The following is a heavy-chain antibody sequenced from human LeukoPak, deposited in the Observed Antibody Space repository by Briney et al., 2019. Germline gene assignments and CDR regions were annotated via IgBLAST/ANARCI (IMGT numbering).Heavy chain of an antibody. V-gene: IGHV4-31*03. Sequence: PSETLSLTCTVSGGSISDGGYYWSWIRQHPGKGLEWIGYIYDSGTTYYSPALQSRVTISVDTSDNKFSLKLKSLTAADTAVYYCARGADRRGFDYWGQGTLVTVSS. CDR1: GGSISDGGYY. CDR3: ARGADRRGFDY. D-gene: IGHD1-14*01. CDR2: IYDSGTT. J-gene: IGHJ4*02.